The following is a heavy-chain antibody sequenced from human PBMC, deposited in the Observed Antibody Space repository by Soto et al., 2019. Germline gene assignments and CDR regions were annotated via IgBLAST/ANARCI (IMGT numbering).Heavy chain of an antibody. Sequence: QAQLVQSGAEVKKPGASVKVSCKASGYTFTSYGISWVRQAPGQGLEWMGWVSAYDGDTNYAQKPRGRVTMTTDTSTTTAYMALRSLRSDDTAVYYCARDDHYLSNGYYSDVFDIWGQGTMVTVSS. CDR2: VSAYDGDT. CDR3: ARDDHYLSNGYYSDVFDI. J-gene: IGHJ3*02. CDR1: GYTFTSYG. D-gene: IGHD3-22*01. V-gene: IGHV1-18*01.